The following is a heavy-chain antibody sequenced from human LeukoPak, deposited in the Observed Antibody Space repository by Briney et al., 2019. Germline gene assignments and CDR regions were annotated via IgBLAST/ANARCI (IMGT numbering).Heavy chain of an antibody. J-gene: IGHJ4*02. D-gene: IGHD6-13*01. CDR2: INSNSGNT. V-gene: IGHV1-8*01. CDR1: VYTFTSYD. Sequence: ASVRASCKASVYTFTSYDINWVRQATAQGLEWMGLINSNSGNTGYAQKFQSRVTITRNTSIRTAYMELSSLRSEDTAVYYCARGYSSSWYNYWGQGTLVTVSS. CDR3: ARGYSSSWYNY.